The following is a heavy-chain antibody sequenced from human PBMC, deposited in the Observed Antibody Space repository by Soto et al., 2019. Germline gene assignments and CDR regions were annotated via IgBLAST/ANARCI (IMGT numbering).Heavy chain of an antibody. CDR1: GGSISSGSYY. J-gene: IGHJ5*02. V-gene: IGHV4-39*01. CDR3: ARLYGSGSYYIVGFDP. Sequence: SETLSLTCSVSGGSISSGSYYWGWIRQPPGKGLEWIGSIYYSGSTYYNPSLKSRVTISVDTSKNQFSLKLSSVTAADTAVYYCARLYGSGSYYIVGFDPWGQGTLVTVSS. CDR2: IYYSGST. D-gene: IGHD3-10*01.